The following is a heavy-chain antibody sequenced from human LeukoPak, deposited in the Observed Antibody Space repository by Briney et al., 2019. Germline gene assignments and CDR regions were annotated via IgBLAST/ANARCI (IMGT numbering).Heavy chain of an antibody. V-gene: IGHV1-69*04. J-gene: IGHJ4*02. CDR2: IIPILGIA. CDR1: GGTFSSYA. D-gene: IGHD2-21*02. CDR3: AREEGDCGGDCYSHY. Sequence: ASVKVSCKASGGTFSSYAISWVRQAPGQGLEWMGRIIPILGIANYAQKFQGRVTITADKSTSTAYMELSSLRSEDTAVYYCAREEGDCGGDCYSHYWGQGTLVTVSS.